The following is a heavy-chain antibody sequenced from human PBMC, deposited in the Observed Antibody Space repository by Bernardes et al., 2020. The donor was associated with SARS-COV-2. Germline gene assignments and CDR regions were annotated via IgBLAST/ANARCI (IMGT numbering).Heavy chain of an antibody. D-gene: IGHD2-2*02. CDR3: ARGDLDCTSTSCYTNTFHF. CDR2: IFRSGLA. J-gene: IGHJ3*01. Sequence: SETLSLTCTVSGGPISNYYWSWIRQPAGKGLEWIWRIFRSGLADYNPSLKSRVTMSVDTSKNQFSIKFYSVTAADTAMYYCARGDLDCTSTSCYTNTFHFWGRGTMVTVSP. V-gene: IGHV4-4*07. CDR1: GGPISNYY.